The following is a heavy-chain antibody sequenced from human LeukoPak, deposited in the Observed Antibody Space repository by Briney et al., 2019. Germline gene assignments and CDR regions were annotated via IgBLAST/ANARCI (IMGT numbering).Heavy chain of an antibody. Sequence: SETLSLTCTVSGGSISSYYWSWIRQPLGKGLECIGYIYYSGTTKYNPSLRSRVTISVDTSKNQFSLKLNSVTAADTAVYYCARGQSSLGAFDIWGQGTMVTVSS. D-gene: IGHD2-2*01. V-gene: IGHV4-59*01. CDR2: IYYSGTT. CDR1: GGSISSYY. CDR3: ARGQSSLGAFDI. J-gene: IGHJ3*02.